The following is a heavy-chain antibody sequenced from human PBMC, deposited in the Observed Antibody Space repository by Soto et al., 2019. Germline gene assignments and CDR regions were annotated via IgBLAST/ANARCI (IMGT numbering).Heavy chain of an antibody. J-gene: IGHJ4*02. V-gene: IGHV3-23*01. CDR1: GFTFSSCA. D-gene: IGHD3-10*01. CDR3: AKAVGGSRSYYRIDY. Sequence: QPGGSLRLSCAASGFTFSSCAMSWVRQAPGKGLEWVSAISGSGGTTYYADSVKGRFTISRDNSKNTLYLQMNSLRAEDTAVYYCAKAVGGSRSYYRIDYRGQGTLVTVSS. CDR2: ISGSGGTT.